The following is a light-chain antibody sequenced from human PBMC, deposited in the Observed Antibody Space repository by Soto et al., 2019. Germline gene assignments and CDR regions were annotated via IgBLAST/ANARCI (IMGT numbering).Light chain of an antibody. V-gene: IGKV3-20*01. CDR2: ATS. CDR3: QQYGDSPRT. Sequence: EIVLAESPGTLSLSPGERATLSCRASETISSIYLAWYQQKPGQTPRLLIYATSTRATGIPDRFSGSGSGTDFTLTIARLEPEDFAVYYCQQYGDSPRTFGQGTRLEI. CDR1: ETISSIY. J-gene: IGKJ5*01.